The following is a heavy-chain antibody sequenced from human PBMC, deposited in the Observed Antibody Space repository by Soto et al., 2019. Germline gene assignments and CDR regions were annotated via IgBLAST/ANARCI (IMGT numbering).Heavy chain of an antibody. J-gene: IGHJ4*02. V-gene: IGHV3-21*01. CDR3: ARSYCSSTSCSIRAVGY. Sequence: EVQLVESGGGLVEGGGSLRLSCAASVFTFSSYSMNWVRQAPGKGLEWVSTTSSSGTYIYYTDSVKGRFTIPRDNAKNSLYLQINSLRAEDTAVYYCARSYCSSTSCSIRAVGYWGQGPMVTVSS. CDR1: VFTFSSYS. D-gene: IGHD2-2*01. CDR2: TSSSGTYI.